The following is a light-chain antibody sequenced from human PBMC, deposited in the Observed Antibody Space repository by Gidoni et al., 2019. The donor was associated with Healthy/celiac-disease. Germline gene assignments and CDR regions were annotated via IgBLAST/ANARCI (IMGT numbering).Light chain of an antibody. Sequence: EIVLTQSPGTLSLSPGERATLSCRASQSVSSSYLAWYQQKPGQAPRRLIYGASSRATGIPDRFSGSGSGTDFTLTISRLEPEDFAVYYCQQYGSSPHVTFXQXTKVEIK. V-gene: IGKV3-20*01. CDR3: QQYGSSPHVT. J-gene: IGKJ1*01. CDR1: QSVSSSY. CDR2: GAS.